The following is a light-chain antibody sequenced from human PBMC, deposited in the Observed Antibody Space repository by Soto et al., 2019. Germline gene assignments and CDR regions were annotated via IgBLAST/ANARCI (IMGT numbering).Light chain of an antibody. V-gene: IGKV3-11*01. CDR3: HQRSNWPLDT. J-gene: IGKJ5*01. CDR2: GAS. Sequence: EIVLPQSPDTLSLSPGEGASLSCRASQSVHTFLAWYQQKPGQAPRLLIYGASTRATGVPARFSGSGSGTDFTLTISSLEPEDFAVYYCHQRSNWPLDTFGQGTRL. CDR1: QSVHTF.